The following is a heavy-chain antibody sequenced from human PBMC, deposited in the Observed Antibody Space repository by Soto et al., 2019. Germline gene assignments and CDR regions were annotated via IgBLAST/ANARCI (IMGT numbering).Heavy chain of an antibody. V-gene: IGHV1-18*01. CDR2: ISAYNGNT. CDR1: GYTFTSYG. J-gene: IGHJ5*02. D-gene: IGHD2-15*01. Sequence: QVQLVQSGAEVKKPGASVKVSCKASGYTFTSYGISWVRQAPGQGLEWMGWISAYNGNTNYAQKLQGRVTMTTDTSTSTDYMELRSLRSDDTAVYYCARDIVVVVAATHEGDWFDPWGQGTLVTVSS. CDR3: ARDIVVVVAATHEGDWFDP.